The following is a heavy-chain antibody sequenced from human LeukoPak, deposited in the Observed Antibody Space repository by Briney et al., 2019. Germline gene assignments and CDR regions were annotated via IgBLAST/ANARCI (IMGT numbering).Heavy chain of an antibody. J-gene: IGHJ4*02. D-gene: IGHD2-2*01. CDR2: ISTTSTYI. CDR3: ARAGTCSSTSCDGGIEY. V-gene: IGHV3-21*06. Sequence: PGGSLRLSCATSGFAFSSYNMKWVRQAPGKGLEWVSFISTTSTYIYYADSVKGRFTVSRDNSKNLLYLQMDSLRVEDTAVYYCARAGTCSSTSCDGGIEYWGQGTLVTVSS. CDR1: GFAFSSYN.